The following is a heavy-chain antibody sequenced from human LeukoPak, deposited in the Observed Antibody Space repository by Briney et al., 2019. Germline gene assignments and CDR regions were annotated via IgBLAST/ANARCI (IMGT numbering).Heavy chain of an antibody. CDR2: ISYDGSNK. J-gene: IGHJ6*02. CDR3: AKDRYSGYVYYYYGMDV. CDR1: GFTFSSYG. V-gene: IGHV3-30*18. D-gene: IGHD5-12*01. Sequence: GGSPRLSCAASGFTFSSYGMHWVRQAPGKGLEWVAVISYDGSNKYCADSVKGRFTISRDNSKNTLYLQMNSLRAEDTAVYYCAKDRYSGYVYYYYGMDVWGQGTTVTVSS.